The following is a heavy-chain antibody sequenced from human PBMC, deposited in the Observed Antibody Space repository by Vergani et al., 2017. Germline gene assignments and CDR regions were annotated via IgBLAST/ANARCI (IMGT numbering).Heavy chain of an antibody. V-gene: IGHV3-23*01. Sequence: EVQLLESGGNLVQPGGSLRLSCAASGFTFTNFAMTWVRQAPGKGLEWVSIISDNGGTTYYADSVKGRFTISRDNSKDTLYLQMNSLRAEDTAVYYCTTDLGYYDSSGYYYVNWAEYFQHWGQGTLVTVSS. CDR3: TTDLGYYDSSGYYYVNWAEYFQH. D-gene: IGHD3-22*01. J-gene: IGHJ1*01. CDR1: GFTFTNFA. CDR2: ISDNGGTT.